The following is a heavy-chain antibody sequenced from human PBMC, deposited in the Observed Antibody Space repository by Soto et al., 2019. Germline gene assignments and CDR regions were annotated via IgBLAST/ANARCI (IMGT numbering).Heavy chain of an antibody. V-gene: IGHV1-69*16. CDR2: IVPILRTT. CDR3: ARPRYCSCGRCYNNLDY. CDR1: GGTFSSYT. D-gene: IGHD2-15*01. J-gene: IGHJ4*02. Sequence: QVQLVQSGAAVKKPGSSVKVSCKASGGTFSSYTITWVRQAPGQGLEWMGGIVPILRTTNYAQTFQGRVTITADESTSTSYMELSNLRYGDTAVYYCARPRYCSCGRCYNNLDYWGQGTLVSVAS.